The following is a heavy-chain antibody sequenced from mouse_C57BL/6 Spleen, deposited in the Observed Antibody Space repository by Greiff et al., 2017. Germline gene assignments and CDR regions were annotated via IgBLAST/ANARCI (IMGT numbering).Heavy chain of an antibody. D-gene: IGHD1-1*01. CDR2: IDPSDSYT. J-gene: IGHJ2*01. CDR3: ARNYYGSSGYFDY. Sequence: QVQLQQPGAELVMPGASVKLSCKASGYTFTSYWMHWVKQRPGQGLEWIGEIDPSDSYTHYNQKFKGKSTLTVDKSSSTAYMQRSSLTSEDSAVYYCARNYYGSSGYFDYWGQGTTLTVSS. CDR1: GYTFTSYW. V-gene: IGHV1-69*01.